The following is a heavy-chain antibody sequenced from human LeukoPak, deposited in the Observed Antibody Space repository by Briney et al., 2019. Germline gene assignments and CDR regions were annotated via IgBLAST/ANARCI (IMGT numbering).Heavy chain of an antibody. CDR1: GFTFSTYW. CDR2: IKQDGSAQ. CDR3: VRGWADTVMSRMDS. Sequence: GGPLRVSCAASGFTFSTYWMNWIRQAPGKGLEWVANIKQDGSAQFYVDSVKGRFTISRDNAKTSLYLQMNSLRAEDTAVYYCVRGWADTVMSRMDSWGQGTLVTVSS. D-gene: IGHD5-18*01. V-gene: IGHV3-7*01. J-gene: IGHJ4*02.